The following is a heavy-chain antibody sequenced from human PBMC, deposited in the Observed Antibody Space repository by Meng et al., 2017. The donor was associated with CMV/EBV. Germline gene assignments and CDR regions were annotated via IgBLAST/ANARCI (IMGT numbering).Heavy chain of an antibody. D-gene: IGHD1-26*01. CDR3: ARDTGAYFDY. CDR2: IYSGGST. V-gene: IGHV3-53*01. CDR1: GFTVSSNY. J-gene: IGHJ4*02. Sequence: LSLTCAASGFTVSSNYMSWVRQAPGKGLEWVSVIYSGGSTYYADSVKGRFTISRDNSKNTLYLQMNSLRAEDTAVYYCARDTGAYFDYWGQGTLVTVSS.